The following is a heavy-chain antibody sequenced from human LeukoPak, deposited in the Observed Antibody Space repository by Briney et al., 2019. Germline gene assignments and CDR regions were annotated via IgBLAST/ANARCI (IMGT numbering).Heavy chain of an antibody. V-gene: IGHV5-51*01. Sequence: GESLKISCKGSGYSFTSYWIAWVRKMPGKGLEWMGIVYPGDSDTRYSPSLEGQVTISVDKSINTAYLQWSSLKASDSAMYYCTRRGENWLDPWGQGTLVTVSS. CDR2: VYPGDSDT. CDR1: GYSFTSYW. CDR3: TRRGENWLDP. D-gene: IGHD3-10*01. J-gene: IGHJ5*02.